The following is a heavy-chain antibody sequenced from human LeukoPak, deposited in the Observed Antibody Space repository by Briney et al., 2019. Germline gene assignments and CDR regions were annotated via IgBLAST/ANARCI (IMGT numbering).Heavy chain of an antibody. CDR1: GFTFSSYG. V-gene: IGHV3-30*18. D-gene: IGHD2-2*01. CDR2: ISYDGSNK. CDR3: AKGRTVVVPASSEFDY. J-gene: IGHJ4*02. Sequence: GGSLRLSCAASGFTFSSYGMHWVRQAPGKGLEWVAVISYDGSNKYYADSVKGRFTISRDNSKNTLYLQMNSLRAKDTAVYYCAKGRTVVVPASSEFDYWGQGTLVTVSS.